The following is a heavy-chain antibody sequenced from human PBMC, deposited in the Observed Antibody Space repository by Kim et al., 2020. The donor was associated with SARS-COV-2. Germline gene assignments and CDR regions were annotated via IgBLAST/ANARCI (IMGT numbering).Heavy chain of an antibody. V-gene: IGHV3-11*05. J-gene: IGHJ6*02. CDR1: GFTFSDYY. Sequence: GGSLRLSCAASGFTFSDYYMSWIRQAPRKGLEWVSYISSSSSYTNYADSVKGRFTISRDNAKNSLYLQMNSLRAEDTAVYYCARDHCSGGSCYSNYYYGMDVWGQGTTVTVSS. CDR2: ISSSSSYT. D-gene: IGHD2-15*01. CDR3: ARDHCSGGSCYSNYYYGMDV.